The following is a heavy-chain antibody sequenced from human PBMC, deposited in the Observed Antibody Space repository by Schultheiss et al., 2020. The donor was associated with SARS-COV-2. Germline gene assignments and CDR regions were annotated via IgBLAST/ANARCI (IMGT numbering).Heavy chain of an antibody. D-gene: IGHD1-1*01. CDR2: ISYDGSNK. V-gene: IGHV3-30*18. J-gene: IGHJ6*02. CDR1: GFTFSSYG. CDR3: AKDTSYPITTLGYYYYYGMDV. Sequence: SCAASGFTFSSYGMHWVRQAPGKGLEWVAVISYDGSNKYYADSVKGRFTISRDNSKNTLYLQMNSLRAEDTAVYYCAKDTSYPITTLGYYYYYGMDVWGQGTTVTVSS.